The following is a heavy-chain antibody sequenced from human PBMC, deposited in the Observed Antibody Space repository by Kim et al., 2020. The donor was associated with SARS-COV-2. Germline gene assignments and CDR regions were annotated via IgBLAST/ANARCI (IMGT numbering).Heavy chain of an antibody. V-gene: IGHV3-48*02. J-gene: IGHJ1*01. CDR3: ASDYYGDYALDS. CDR1: GFTFNIYS. CDR2: ISSSGSTI. D-gene: IGHD4-17*01. Sequence: GGSLRLSCAASGFTFNIYSMNWVRQAPGKGLEWVSYISSSGSTIYYADSVKGRFTISRDNAKSSLFLQMNTLRDEDSAIYYCASDYYGDYALDSWGQGT.